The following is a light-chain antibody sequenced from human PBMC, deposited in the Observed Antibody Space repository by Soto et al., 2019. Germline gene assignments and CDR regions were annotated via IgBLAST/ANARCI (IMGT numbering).Light chain of an antibody. Sequence: EIERTQAPGTGSECAAGMAILSSGASQGVIGRQLAWYQHKPGQAPRLLIYGVSTRATGIPDRFTGSGSGTAFTLPITRLEPGDCAPFYRLAQAHAPPLPIGRGTRLEIK. J-gene: IGKJ5*01. CDR1: QGVIGRQ. CDR3: LAQAHAPPLP. CDR2: GVS. V-gene: IGKV3-20*01.